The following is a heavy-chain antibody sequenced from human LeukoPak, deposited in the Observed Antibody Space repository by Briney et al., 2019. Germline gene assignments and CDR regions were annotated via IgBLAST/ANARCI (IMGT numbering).Heavy chain of an antibody. CDR1: GFTFSDYY. J-gene: IGHJ4*02. D-gene: IGHD2-21*02. V-gene: IGHV3-11*01. Sequence: GGSLRLSCAASGFTFSDYYMSWVRQTPGKGLEWISYISGRGIILDYADSLKGRFTISRDNAKNSLFLQMNNLRAEDTAVYYCVRDGRYCGADCYIDYWGQGTLVTVPS. CDR2: ISGRGIIL. CDR3: VRDGRYCGADCYIDY.